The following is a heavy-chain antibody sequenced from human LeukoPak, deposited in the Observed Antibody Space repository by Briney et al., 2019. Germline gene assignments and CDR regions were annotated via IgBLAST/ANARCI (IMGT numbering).Heavy chain of an antibody. D-gene: IGHD3-22*01. J-gene: IGHJ1*01. V-gene: IGHV3-48*01. CDR2: ITSRSAFT. CDR3: ATYSSLNRREFQY. Sequence: GGSLRLSCVGSGFSFSEYSMNWVRQSPGKGLEWISYITSRSAFTYFAGSVKGRFTISRDDARNSVYLHLNALRVDDTAVYYCATYSSLNRREFQYWGQGTLLTVSS. CDR1: GFSFSEYS.